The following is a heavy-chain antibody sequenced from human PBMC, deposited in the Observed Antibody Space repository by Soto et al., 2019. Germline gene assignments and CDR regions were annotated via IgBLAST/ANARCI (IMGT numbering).Heavy chain of an antibody. Sequence: ASVKVSCKASGYTFTSYGISWVRQAPGQGLEWMGWISAYNGNTNYAQKLQGRVTMTTDTSASTVYMELSSLRSEDTAVYYCARVYYYYYMDVWGKGTTVTVSS. CDR3: ARVYYYYYMDV. CDR2: ISAYNGNT. V-gene: IGHV1-18*01. CDR1: GYTFTSYG. J-gene: IGHJ6*03.